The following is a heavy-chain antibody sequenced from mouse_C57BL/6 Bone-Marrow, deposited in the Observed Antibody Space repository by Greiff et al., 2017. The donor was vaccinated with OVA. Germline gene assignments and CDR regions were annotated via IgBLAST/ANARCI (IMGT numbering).Heavy chain of an antibody. V-gene: IGHV1-69*01. CDR1: GYTFTSYW. CDR2: IDPSDSYT. D-gene: IGHD1-1*01. Sequence: QVQLQQPGAELVMPGASVKLSCKASGYTFTSYWMHWVKQRPGQGLEWIGEIDPSDSYTNYNQKFKGKSTLTVDKSSSTAYMQLSSLTSEDSAVYYCARGDYYGSSIAYWGQGILVTVSA. J-gene: IGHJ3*01. CDR3: ARGDYYGSSIAY.